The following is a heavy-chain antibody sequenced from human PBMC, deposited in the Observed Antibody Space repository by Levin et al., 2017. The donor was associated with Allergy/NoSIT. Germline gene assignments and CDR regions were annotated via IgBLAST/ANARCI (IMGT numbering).Heavy chain of an antibody. J-gene: IGHJ4*01. CDR1: GFTFSSYG. Sequence: GGSLRLSCTASGFTFSSYGMHWVRQAPGKGLEWVAVIWYDGSNKYYADSVKGRFTISRDNSKNTLYLQMNSLRAEDTAVYYCARERYCSGGSCYRLFDYWGHGTLVTVSS. D-gene: IGHD2-15*01. CDR3: ARERYCSGGSCYRLFDY. CDR2: IWYDGSNK. V-gene: IGHV3-33*08.